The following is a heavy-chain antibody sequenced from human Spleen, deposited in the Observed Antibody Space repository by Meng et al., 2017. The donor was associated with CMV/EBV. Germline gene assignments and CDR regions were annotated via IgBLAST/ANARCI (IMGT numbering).Heavy chain of an antibody. D-gene: IGHD2-21*01. CDR3: ARAPSTIRDFDY. J-gene: IGHJ4*02. V-gene: IGHV1-46*01. Sequence: CKASGYTFTSYYMHWVRQAPGQGLEWMGIINPSGGSTSYAQKFQGRVTMTRDTSTSTVYMELSSLRSEDTAVYYCARAPSTIRDFDYWGQGTLVTVSS. CDR2: INPSGGST. CDR1: GYTFTSYY.